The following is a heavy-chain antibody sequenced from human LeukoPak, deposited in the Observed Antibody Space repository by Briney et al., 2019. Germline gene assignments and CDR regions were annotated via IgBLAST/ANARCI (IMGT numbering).Heavy chain of an antibody. CDR2: ISSGSSAI. J-gene: IGHJ6*03. D-gene: IGHD5-12*01. CDR3: AKGGGYEAQYYYYYLDV. V-gene: IGHV3-21*01. CDR1: GFTFSSYW. Sequence: GGSLRLSCAGSGFTFSSYWMTWVRQAPGKGLEWVSIISSGSSAIFSADALKGRFTVSRDNSKNTLYLQMKSLRAEDTAVYYCAKGGGYEAQYYYYYLDVWGKGTTFTISS.